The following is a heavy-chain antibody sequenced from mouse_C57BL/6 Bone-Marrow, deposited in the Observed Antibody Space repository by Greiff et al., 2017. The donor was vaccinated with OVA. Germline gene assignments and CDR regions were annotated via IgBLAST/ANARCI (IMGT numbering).Heavy chain of an antibody. Sequence: QVQLQQSGAELVKPGASVKLSCKASGYTFTEYPIHWVKQRSGQGLEWIGWFYPGSGSIEYNEKFKDKATLTASKSSSTVYMELSRLTSEDAAVYCCARHEDYDCSSYDAMDYWGQGTSVTVSS. CDR1: GYTFTEYP. J-gene: IGHJ4*01. CDR2: FYPGSGSI. CDR3: ARHEDYDCSSYDAMDY. V-gene: IGHV1-62-2*01. D-gene: IGHD1-1*01.